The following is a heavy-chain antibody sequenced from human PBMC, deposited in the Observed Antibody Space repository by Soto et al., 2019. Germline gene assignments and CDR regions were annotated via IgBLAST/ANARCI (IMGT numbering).Heavy chain of an antibody. CDR1: GYTFTSYA. Sequence: QVQLVQSGAEVKKPGASVKVSCKASGYTFTSYAMHWVRQAPGQRLEWMGWINAGNGNTKYSQKFQGRVTITRDTSASTAYMELSSLRSEDTAVYSCARANTKDIVVVPAAFWGQGTLVTVSS. CDR2: INAGNGNT. D-gene: IGHD2-2*01. V-gene: IGHV1-3*01. CDR3: ARANTKDIVVVPAAF. J-gene: IGHJ4*02.